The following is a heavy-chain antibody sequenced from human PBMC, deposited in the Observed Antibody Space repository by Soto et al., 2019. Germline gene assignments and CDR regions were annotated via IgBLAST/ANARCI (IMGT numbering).Heavy chain of an antibody. V-gene: IGHV4-4*02. Sequence: PSETLSLTCGVSGGSISRRTWWSWVRQPPGKGLEWIGEISHSGSTNYNPSLKSRVTISLDMSKNQFSLKLRSVTATDTAVYHCARGRATHKFWGRGALVTVSS. CDR1: GGSISRRTW. CDR3: ARGRATHKF. CDR2: ISHSGST. J-gene: IGHJ4*02.